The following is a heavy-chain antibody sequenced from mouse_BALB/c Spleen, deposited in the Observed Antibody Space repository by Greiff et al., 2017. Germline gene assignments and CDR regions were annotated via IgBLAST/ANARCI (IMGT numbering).Heavy chain of an antibody. CDR1: GFSLTSYG. CDR2: IWAGGST. Sequence: QVQLKESGPGLVAPSQSLSITCTVSGFSLTSYGVHWVRQPPGKGLEWLGVIWAGGSTNYNSALMSRLSISKDNSKSQVFLKMNSLQTDDTAMYYCARGNGNWFAYWGQGTLVTVSA. D-gene: IGHD2-1*01. J-gene: IGHJ3*01. V-gene: IGHV2-9*02. CDR3: ARGNGNWFAY.